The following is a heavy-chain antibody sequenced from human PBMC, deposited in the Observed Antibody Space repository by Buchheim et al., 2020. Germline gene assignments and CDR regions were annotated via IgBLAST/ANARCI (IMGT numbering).Heavy chain of an antibody. Sequence: EVQLVESGGGLVQPGGSLRLSCAASGFTFSSYSMNWVRQAPGKGLEWVSYISSSSSTIYYADSVKGRFTISRDNAKNSLYLQMNSLRDEDTAVYYCAREFKVVRGVIVRSLHNFDYWGQGTL. V-gene: IGHV3-48*02. J-gene: IGHJ4*02. CDR1: GFTFSSYS. CDR2: ISSSSSTI. CDR3: AREFKVVRGVIVRSLHNFDY. D-gene: IGHD3-10*01.